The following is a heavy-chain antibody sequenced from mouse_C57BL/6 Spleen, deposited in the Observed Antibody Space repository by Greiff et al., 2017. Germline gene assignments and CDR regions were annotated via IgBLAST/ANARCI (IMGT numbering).Heavy chain of an antibody. CDR2: ISSGSSTI. J-gene: IGHJ2*01. V-gene: IGHV5-17*01. CDR1: GFTFSDYG. D-gene: IGHD4-1*01. CDR3: ARPTDWDVGYFDY. Sequence: DVKLVESGGGLVKPGGSLKLSCAASGFTFSDYGMHWVRQAPEKGLEWVAYISSGSSTIYYADTVKGRFTISRDNAKNTLFLQMTSLRSEDTAMYYCARPTDWDVGYFDYWGQGTTLTVSS.